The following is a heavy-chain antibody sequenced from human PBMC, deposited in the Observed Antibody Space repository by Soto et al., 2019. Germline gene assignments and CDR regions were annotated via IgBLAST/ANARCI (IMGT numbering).Heavy chain of an antibody. D-gene: IGHD6-6*01. CDR1: GYSFTSYG. J-gene: IGHJ2*01. CDR3: ARATSPLSIASSYWYFDL. V-gene: IGHV1-18*01. CDR2: ISAYNGNT. Sequence: ASVKVSCAACGYSFTSYGISWVRQAPGQGLEWMGWISAYNGNTNYAQKLQGRVTMTTDTSTSTAYMELRSLRSDDTAVYYCARATSPLSIASSYWYFDLWGRGTLVTVSS.